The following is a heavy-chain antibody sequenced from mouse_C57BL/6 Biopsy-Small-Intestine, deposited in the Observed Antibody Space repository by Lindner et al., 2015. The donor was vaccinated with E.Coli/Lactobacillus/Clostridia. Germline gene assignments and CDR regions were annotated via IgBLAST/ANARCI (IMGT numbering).Heavy chain of an antibody. CDR1: GYPFTDYY. J-gene: IGHJ3*01. Sequence: VQLQESGLELVNPGTSVKMSCQASGYPFTDYYIHWVKQSRGKSLEWIGFFHPDSGGYGYNQKFKGKATLTVDRSSSTAYMELRSLSSEDSAVYFCAREKSTEGFSYWGQGTLVTVSS. V-gene: IGHV1-34*01. CDR3: AREKSTEGFSY. CDR2: FHPDSGGY. D-gene: IGHD5-1*01.